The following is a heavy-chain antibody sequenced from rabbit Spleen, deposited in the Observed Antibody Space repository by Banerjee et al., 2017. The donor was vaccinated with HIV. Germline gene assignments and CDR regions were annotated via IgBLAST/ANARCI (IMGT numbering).Heavy chain of an antibody. CDR1: GFDFSHYG. CDR3: TRDAAGREDFNL. Sequence: QEHLVESGGGLVQPGGSLTLSCKASGFDFSHYGVSWVRQAPGKGLEWIGYIDPVFSSTHFATWVNGRFTISSHNAQNTLYLQLNSLTAADTATYFCTRDAAGREDFNLWGPGTLVTVS. CDR2: IDPVFSST. V-gene: IGHV1S47*01. J-gene: IGHJ4*01. D-gene: IGHD4-2*01.